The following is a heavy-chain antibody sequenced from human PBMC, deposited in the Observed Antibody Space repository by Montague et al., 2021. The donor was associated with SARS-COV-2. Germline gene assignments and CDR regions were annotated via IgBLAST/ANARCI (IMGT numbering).Heavy chain of an antibody. V-gene: IGHV2-70*11. CDR2: XDWDNDK. D-gene: IGHD2-2*01. Sequence: PALVKPTQTLTLTCTFSGFSLSTSGMSVTWIRQPPGKALEWLARXDWDNDKYYSTSLKTRLTITKDTSKNQVVLTVTNVDPFDTATYYCARIVSLVLPGDRAQVDSYYLDVWGQGTTVIVSS. J-gene: IGHJ6*03. CDR1: GFSLSTSGMS. CDR3: ARIVSLVLPGDRAQVDSYYLDV.